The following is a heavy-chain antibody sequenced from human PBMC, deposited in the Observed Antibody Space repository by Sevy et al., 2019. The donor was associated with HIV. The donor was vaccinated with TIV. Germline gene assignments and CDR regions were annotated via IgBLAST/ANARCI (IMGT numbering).Heavy chain of an antibody. CDR3: AKALNPALESMIEVIFRSLKGFDV. D-gene: IGHD3-22*01. Sequence: GESLKISCAASGFTFNTHAMNWVRQAPGKGLEWVSVISGIGSSTYYADSVKGRFTISRDNSKNTLYLQMNSLRADDTAVDYCAKALNPALESMIEVIFRSLKGFDVWGQGTMVTVSS. J-gene: IGHJ3*01. CDR2: ISGIGSST. CDR1: GFTFNTHA. V-gene: IGHV3-23*01.